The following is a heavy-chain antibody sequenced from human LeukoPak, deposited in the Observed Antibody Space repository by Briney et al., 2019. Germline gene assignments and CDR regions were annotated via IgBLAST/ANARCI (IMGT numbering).Heavy chain of an antibody. Sequence: PGGSLRLSCAASGFTFSSYEMNWVRQAPGKGLEWVSYISSSGSTIYYADSVKGRFTISRDNAKNSLYLQMNSLRAEDTAVYYCAREGGFGYDDAFDTWGHGTTVTVSS. V-gene: IGHV3-48*03. J-gene: IGHJ3*02. CDR1: GFTFSSYE. CDR2: ISSSGSTI. CDR3: AREGGFGYDDAFDT. D-gene: IGHD3-16*02.